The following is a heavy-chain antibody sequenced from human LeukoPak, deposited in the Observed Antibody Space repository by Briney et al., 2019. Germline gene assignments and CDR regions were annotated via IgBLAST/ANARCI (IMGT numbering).Heavy chain of an antibody. V-gene: IGHV4-39*01. D-gene: IGHD6-19*01. Sequence: SETLSLTCTVSGGSTSSSNDYWGWIRQPPGKGLEWIGSIYYSGNTYYNPSLKSRVSISVDTSTNQFSLRLSSVTAADTAIYYCARHSIAVTDDCWGQGTLVTVSS. J-gene: IGHJ4*02. CDR2: IYYSGNT. CDR1: GGSTSSSNDY. CDR3: ARHSIAVTDDC.